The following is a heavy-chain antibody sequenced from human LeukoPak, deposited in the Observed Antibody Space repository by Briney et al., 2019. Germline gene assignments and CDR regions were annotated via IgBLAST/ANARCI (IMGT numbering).Heavy chain of an antibody. Sequence: SETLSLTCTVSGGSFSSGGYYWSWLRQHPGKGLEWFGYIYYSGSTYYNPSLKSRVTISVDTSKNQFSLKLSSVTAADTAVYYCARDFRRSGWDYFDYWGQGTLVTVSS. CDR2: IYYSGST. CDR1: GGSFSSGGYY. D-gene: IGHD6-19*01. J-gene: IGHJ4*02. CDR3: ARDFRRSGWDYFDY. V-gene: IGHV4-31*03.